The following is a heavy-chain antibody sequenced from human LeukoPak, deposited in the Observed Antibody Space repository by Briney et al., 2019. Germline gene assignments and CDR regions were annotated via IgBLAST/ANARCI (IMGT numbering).Heavy chain of an antibody. CDR1: GGSISSGGYY. V-gene: IGHV4-31*03. CDR3: ARDRRYCSGGSCYRTNWFDP. CDR2: IYYSGST. Sequence: KASETLSLTCTVSGGSISSGGYYWSWIRQHPGKGLEWIGYIYYSGSTYYNPSLKSRVTISVDTSKNQFSLKLSSVTAADTAVYYCARDRRYCSGGSCYRTNWFDPWGQGTLVTVPS. J-gene: IGHJ5*02. D-gene: IGHD2-15*01.